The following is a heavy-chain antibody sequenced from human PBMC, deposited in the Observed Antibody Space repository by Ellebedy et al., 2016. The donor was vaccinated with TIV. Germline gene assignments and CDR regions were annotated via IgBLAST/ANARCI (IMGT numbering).Heavy chain of an antibody. CDR1: GYSFTKYW. J-gene: IGHJ6*02. Sequence: GESLKISCKGSGYSFTKYWIGWVRQMPGKGLEWMGIIYPGDSDTRYSPSFQGQVTISADKSISTAYLQWSSLKASDTAMYYCARQTTTTDPPRTMDVWGQGTTVTVSS. CDR3: ARQTTTTDPPRTMDV. D-gene: IGHD1-1*01. V-gene: IGHV5-51*01. CDR2: IYPGDSDT.